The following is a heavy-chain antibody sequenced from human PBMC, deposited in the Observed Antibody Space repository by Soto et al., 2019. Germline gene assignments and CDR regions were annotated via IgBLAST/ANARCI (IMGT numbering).Heavy chain of an antibody. D-gene: IGHD6-6*01. CDR1: GFTFSSYG. CDR2: IWYDGSNK. V-gene: IGHV3-33*01. CDR3: ASTRRGDIAARPPFDY. J-gene: IGHJ4*02. Sequence: QVQLVESGGGVVQPGRSLRLSCAASGFTFSSYGMHWVRQAPGKGLEWVAVIWYDGSNKYYADSVKGRFTISRDNSKNTLYLQMNGLRAEDTAVYYCASTRRGDIAARPPFDYWGQGTLVTVSS.